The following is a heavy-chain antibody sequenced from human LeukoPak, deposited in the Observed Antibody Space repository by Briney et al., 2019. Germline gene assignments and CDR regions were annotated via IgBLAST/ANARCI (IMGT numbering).Heavy chain of an antibody. Sequence: PSETLSLTCTVSGGSISSGGYYWSWIRQHPGKGLEWIGYIYYSGSTYYNPSLKSRVTISVDTYKNQFSLKLSSVTAADTAVYYCARVGYDSSGSYYFDYWGQGTLVTVSS. V-gene: IGHV4-31*03. D-gene: IGHD3-22*01. CDR1: GGSISSGGYY. CDR2: IYYSGST. J-gene: IGHJ4*02. CDR3: ARVGYDSSGSYYFDY.